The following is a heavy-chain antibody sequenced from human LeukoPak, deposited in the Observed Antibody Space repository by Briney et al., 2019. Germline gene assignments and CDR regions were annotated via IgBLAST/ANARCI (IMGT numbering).Heavy chain of an antibody. CDR2: ISWNSGSI. D-gene: IGHD3-16*01. Sequence: PGGSLRLSCAASGFTFDDYAMHWVRQAPGKGLEWVSGISWNSGSIVYADSVKGRFTISRDNSKNTVYLQMNSLRAEDTAVYYCARNIPVTRWGYWGQGTLVTVSS. J-gene: IGHJ4*02. CDR3: ARNIPVTRWGY. V-gene: IGHV3-9*01. CDR1: GFTFDDYA.